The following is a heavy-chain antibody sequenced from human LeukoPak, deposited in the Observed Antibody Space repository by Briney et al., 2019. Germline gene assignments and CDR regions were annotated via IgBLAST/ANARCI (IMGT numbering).Heavy chain of an antibody. D-gene: IGHD4-23*01. Sequence: GRSLRLSCAASGFSLTSYGMHWVRQAPGKGLEWVAVIWYDGTNKHYADSVKGRYTISRDTSNNMLYLQMNSLRAEDTAVYYCARVSESGNSDYWGQGTLVTVSS. J-gene: IGHJ4*02. CDR1: GFSLTSYG. CDR3: ARVSESGNSDY. V-gene: IGHV3-33*01. CDR2: IWYDGTNK.